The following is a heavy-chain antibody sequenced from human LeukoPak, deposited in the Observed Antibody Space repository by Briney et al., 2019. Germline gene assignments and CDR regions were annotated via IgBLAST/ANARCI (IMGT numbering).Heavy chain of an antibody. CDR1: GYRFTSYY. J-gene: IGHJ5*02. CDR2: INPNGGGT. Sequence: ASVKIFCKASGYRFTSYYVNWVRQAPGQGLEWMGIINPNGGGTTYTGKFQGRVTMTRDTSTSTVYMELSSLRPDDTAVYYCARDSISSNWPRGHFFDPWGQGTLVTVSS. CDR3: ARDSISSNWPRGHFFDP. D-gene: IGHD3-3*02. V-gene: IGHV1-46*01.